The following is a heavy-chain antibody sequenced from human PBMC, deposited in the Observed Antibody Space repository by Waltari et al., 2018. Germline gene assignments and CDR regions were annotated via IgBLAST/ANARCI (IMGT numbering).Heavy chain of an antibody. CDR3: AKAHFYDTSGYIEH. D-gene: IGHD3-22*01. J-gene: IGHJ5*02. CDR2: INCYWDKT. Sequence: EVQVLESGGGLVQPGGSLRLTCTASGFIFNNYAINWVRQAPGKGLEWVSGINCYWDKTYYADSVKGRFTLSRDNSRNTLSLQMNSLRAEDTAVYYCAKAHFYDTSGYIEHWGQGTLVTVSS. V-gene: IGHV3-23*01. CDR1: GFIFNNYA.